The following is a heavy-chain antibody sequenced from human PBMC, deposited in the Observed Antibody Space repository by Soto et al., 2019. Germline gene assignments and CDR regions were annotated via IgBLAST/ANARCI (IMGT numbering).Heavy chain of an antibody. J-gene: IGHJ3*02. CDR3: ARDWGQYCSSTSCYDAFDI. D-gene: IGHD2-2*01. Sequence: SETLSLTCTVSGGSISSSNWWSWVRQPPGKGLEWIGEIYHSGSTNYNPSLKSRVTISVDKSKNQFSLKLSSVTAADTAVYYCARDWGQYCSSTSCYDAFDIWGQGTMVTVSS. CDR2: IYHSGST. CDR1: GGSISSSNW. V-gene: IGHV4-4*02.